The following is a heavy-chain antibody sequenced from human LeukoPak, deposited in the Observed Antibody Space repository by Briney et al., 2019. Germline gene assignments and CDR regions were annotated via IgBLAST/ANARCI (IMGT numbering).Heavy chain of an antibody. CDR3: ATYDMMTGYSDS. CDR1: GGSINSAS. CDR2: ISYSGST. Sequence: SKTLSLTCTVSGGSINSASWSWIRQPPGKGLEWMGFISYSGSTSYNPSLGSRVTMAVDASSNQFSLDLSSVTAADTAVYYCATYDMMTGYSDSWGQGTLVTVSS. J-gene: IGHJ1*01. V-gene: IGHV4-59*01. D-gene: IGHD3-9*01.